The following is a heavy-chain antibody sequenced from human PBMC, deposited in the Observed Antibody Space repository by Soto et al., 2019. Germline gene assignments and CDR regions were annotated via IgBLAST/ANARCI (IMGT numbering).Heavy chain of an antibody. CDR3: ARSKFFGVVITADYCMDV. J-gene: IGHJ6*03. CDR2: IYYSGST. D-gene: IGHD3-3*01. Sequence: SETLSLTCTVSGGSISSGGYYWSWIRQHPGKGLEWIGYIYYSGSTYYNPSLKSRVTISVDTSKNQFSLKLSSVTAADTAVYYCARSKFFGVVITADYCMDVWGKGTTVTVSS. V-gene: IGHV4-31*03. CDR1: GGSISSGGYY.